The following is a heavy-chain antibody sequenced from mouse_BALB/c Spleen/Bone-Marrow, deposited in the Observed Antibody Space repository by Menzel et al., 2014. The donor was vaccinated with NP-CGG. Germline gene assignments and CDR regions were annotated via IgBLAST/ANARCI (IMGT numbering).Heavy chain of an antibody. V-gene: IGHV1-7*01. J-gene: IGHJ3*01. CDR2: IYPSTGYT. D-gene: IGHD2-4*01. CDR3: ARDDYAY. CDR1: GYTFTSYW. Sequence: VKLVESGAELAKPGASVKMSCKASGYTFTSYWMHWVKQRPGQGLEWIGYIYPSTGYTEHNQKFKDKAIMTADKSSSTAYMQLGSLTSEDSADYCCARDDYAYWGQGTLVTVSA.